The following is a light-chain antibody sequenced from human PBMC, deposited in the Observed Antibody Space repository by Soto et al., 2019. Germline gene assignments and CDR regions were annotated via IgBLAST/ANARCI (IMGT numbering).Light chain of an antibody. CDR1: QSVSSRS. Sequence: EVVLTQSPGTLSLSTGERATLSCRASQSVSSRSLAWYQQKPGQAPRFLIYGASIRATDIPDRFSGGGSGTDFTLTISRLEPEDFAVYYCHQYGNSPFTFGPPTKVDIE. J-gene: IGKJ3*01. V-gene: IGKV3-20*01. CDR2: GAS. CDR3: HQYGNSPFT.